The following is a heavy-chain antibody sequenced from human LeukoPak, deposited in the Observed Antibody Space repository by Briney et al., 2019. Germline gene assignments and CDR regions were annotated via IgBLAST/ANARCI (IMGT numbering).Heavy chain of an antibody. D-gene: IGHD2-2*01. J-gene: IGHJ4*02. CDR2: IRYDGSNK. Sequence: PGGSLRLSCAASGFTFSSYGMHWVRQAPGKGLEWVAFIRYDGSNKYYADSVKGRFTISRDNSKNTPYLQMNSLRAEDTAVYYCAKRYCSSTSCFDYWGQGTLVTVSS. CDR1: GFTFSSYG. V-gene: IGHV3-30*02. CDR3: AKRYCSSTSCFDY.